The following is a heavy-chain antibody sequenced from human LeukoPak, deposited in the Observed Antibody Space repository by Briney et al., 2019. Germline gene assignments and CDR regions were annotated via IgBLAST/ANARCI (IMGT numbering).Heavy chain of an antibody. Sequence: GESLKISCEGSGYSSTSYWIGWVRQMRGKGLEWMGIIYPGDPDIRYGPSFQGQVTISADKSISTAYLQWSSLKASDTAMYYCARVLLSYYYGAGRVPYYYYYYMDVWGKGTTVTVSS. J-gene: IGHJ6*03. CDR1: GYSSTSYW. V-gene: IGHV5-51*01. CDR2: IYPGDPDI. D-gene: IGHD3-10*01. CDR3: ARVLLSYYYGAGRVPYYYYYYMDV.